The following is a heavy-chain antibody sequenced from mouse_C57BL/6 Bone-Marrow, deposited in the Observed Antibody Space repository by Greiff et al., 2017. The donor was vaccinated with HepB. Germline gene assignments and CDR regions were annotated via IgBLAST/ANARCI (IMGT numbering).Heavy chain of an antibody. CDR1: GYAFSSYW. V-gene: IGHV1-80*01. CDR3: ARWGSSTYWYVDV. CDR2: IYPGDGDT. J-gene: IGHJ1*03. Sequence: VQLQQSGAELVKPGASVKISCKASGYAFSSYWMNWVKQRPGKGLEWIGQIYPGDGDTNYNGKFKGKATLTADTSSSTAYMQLSSLTSEDSAVYFWARWGSSTYWYVDVWGTGKTVTVSS. D-gene: IGHD1-1*01.